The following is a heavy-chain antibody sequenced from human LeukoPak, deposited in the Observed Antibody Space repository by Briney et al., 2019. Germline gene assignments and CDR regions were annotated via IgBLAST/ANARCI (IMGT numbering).Heavy chain of an antibody. CDR2: INPNSGGT. J-gene: IGHJ4*02. CDR1: GYTFTGYY. D-gene: IGHD5-18*01. V-gene: IGHV1-2*02. CDR3: ARAQWGRGYSYGSELDY. Sequence: ASVKVSCKASGYTFTGYYMHWVRQAPGQALEWMGWINPNSGGTNYAQKFQGRVTMTRDTSTSTVYMELSSLRSEDTAVYYCARAQWGRGYSYGSELDYWGQGTLVTVSS.